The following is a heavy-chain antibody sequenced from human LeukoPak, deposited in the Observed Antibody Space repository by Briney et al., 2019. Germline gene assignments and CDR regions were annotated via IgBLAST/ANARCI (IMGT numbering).Heavy chain of an antibody. V-gene: IGHV1-46*01. CDR2: INPNSGST. CDR3: ARMAAAGTWYFDL. CDR1: GGTFSSYA. Sequence: GASVKVSCKASGGTFSSYAISWVRQAPGQGLEWMGIINPNSGSTTYAQKFQGRVTLTRDTSTSTLYMELSSLRSEDTAVYYCARMAAAGTWYFDLWGRGTLVTVSS. J-gene: IGHJ2*01. D-gene: IGHD6-13*01.